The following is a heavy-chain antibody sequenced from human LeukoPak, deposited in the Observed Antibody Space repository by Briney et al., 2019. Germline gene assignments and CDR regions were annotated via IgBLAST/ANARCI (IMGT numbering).Heavy chain of an antibody. CDR1: GFTFSSYG. D-gene: IGHD2-2*01. J-gene: IGHJ4*02. CDR3: AKDLDVVPAAIDY. CDR2: IRYDGSNK. V-gene: IGHV3-30*02. Sequence: GGSLRLSCAASGFTFSSYGMHWVRQAPGKGLEWVAFIRYDGSNKYYADSVKGRSTISRDNSKNTLYLQMNSLRAEDTAVYYCAKDLDVVPAAIDYWGQGTLVTVSS.